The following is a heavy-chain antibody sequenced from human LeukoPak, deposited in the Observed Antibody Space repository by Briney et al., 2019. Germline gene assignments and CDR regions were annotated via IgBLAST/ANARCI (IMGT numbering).Heavy chain of an antibody. Sequence: ASVKVSCKASGYTFSGYYIHWVRQAPGQGLEWMGWINPNTGGTKYAQRFQDRVTMTRDTSISTAYMEVSRLRYDDTAVYYCARPLRVTMIRGAAFRASSDFDPWGQGTLVTVSS. J-gene: IGHJ5*02. CDR3: ARPLRVTMIRGAAFRASSDFDP. CDR2: INPNTGGT. D-gene: IGHD3-10*01. CDR1: GYTFSGYY. V-gene: IGHV1-2*02.